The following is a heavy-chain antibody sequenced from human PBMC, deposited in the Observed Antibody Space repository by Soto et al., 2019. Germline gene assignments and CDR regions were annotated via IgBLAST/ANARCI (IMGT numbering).Heavy chain of an antibody. CDR3: ARGLVIRPYYYHGMDV. Sequence: QVQLQESGPGLVKPSQTLSLTCTVSGGSISSGDYFWSCIRQSPGKGLEWIGYISSIGSTYYNPSLKRRVSVSRDTSKNQFSLKLSSVTTTDTAVYYCARGLVIRPYYYHGMDVWGQGTTVTVSS. CDR2: ISSIGST. D-gene: IGHD3-9*01. J-gene: IGHJ6*02. CDR1: GGSISSGDYF. V-gene: IGHV4-30-4*01.